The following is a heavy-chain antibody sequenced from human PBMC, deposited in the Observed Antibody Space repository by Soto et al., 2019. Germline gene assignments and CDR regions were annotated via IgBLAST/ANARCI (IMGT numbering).Heavy chain of an antibody. CDR3: ARVLRGSGSDYVTHHYYYYGMDV. CDR1: GGTFSSYA. J-gene: IGHJ6*02. V-gene: IGHV1-69*12. CDR2: IIPIFGTA. D-gene: IGHD1-26*01. Sequence: QVQLVQSGAEVKKPGSSVKVSCKASGGTFSSYAISWVRQAPGQGLEWMGGIIPIFGTANYAQKFQGRVTITADESTSTAYMELSSLRSEDTAVYYCARVLRGSGSDYVTHHYYYYGMDVWGQGTTVTVSS.